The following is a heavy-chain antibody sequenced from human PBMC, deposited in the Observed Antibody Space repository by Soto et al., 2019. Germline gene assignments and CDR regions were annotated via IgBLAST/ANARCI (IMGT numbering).Heavy chain of an antibody. D-gene: IGHD1-1*01. CDR2: INPNSGGT. CDR1: GYTFTGYC. V-gene: IGHV1-2*04. Sequence: ASVKVSCKASGYTFTGYCMHWVRQAPGQGLEWMGWINPNSGGTNYAQKFQGWVTMTGDTSISTAYMELSRLRSDDTAVYYCARDTTQLELYYYYGMDVWGQGTTVTVSS. CDR3: ARDTTQLELYYYYGMDV. J-gene: IGHJ6*02.